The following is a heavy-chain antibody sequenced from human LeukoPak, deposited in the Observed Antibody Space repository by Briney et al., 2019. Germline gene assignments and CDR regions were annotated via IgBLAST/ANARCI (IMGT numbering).Heavy chain of an antibody. CDR1: GFTFTTYW. CDR2: IKQDGTEK. V-gene: IGHV3-7*01. D-gene: IGHD3-16*01. CDR3: ARDRLGAEYDY. J-gene: IGHJ4*02. Sequence: GGSLRLSCAASGFTFTTYWMSWVRQAPGKGLEWVANIKQDGTEKYYVDSVKGRFTISRDNAKKSLYLEMNSLRAEDAAVYYCARDRLGAEYDYWGQGTLVSVSS.